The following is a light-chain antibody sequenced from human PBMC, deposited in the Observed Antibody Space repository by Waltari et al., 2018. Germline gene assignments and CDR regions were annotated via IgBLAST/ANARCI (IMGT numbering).Light chain of an antibody. CDR1: HSLLDSSNNKNQ. V-gene: IGKV4-1*01. J-gene: IGKJ1*01. CDR3: QQYYYSWT. Sequence: DIVMTQSPDSPAVSLGERATITCTSTHSLLDSSNNKNQLAWYQQNPGQPPKLLIYWASTRESGVPDRISGSASGTDFTLTISSLQAEDVAIYYCQQYYYSWTFGQGTKVEIK. CDR2: WAS.